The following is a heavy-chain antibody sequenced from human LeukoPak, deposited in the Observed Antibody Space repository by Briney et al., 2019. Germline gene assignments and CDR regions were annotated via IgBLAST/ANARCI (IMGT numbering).Heavy chain of an antibody. CDR3: ARGYYDSSGYYWYFDY. CDR2: IYTSGST. CDR1: GGSISSYY. J-gene: IGHJ4*02. Sequence: SETLSLTCTVSGGSISSYYWSWIRQPAGKGLEWIGRIYTSGSTNYNPSLKSRVTISVDTSKNQFSLKLSSVTAADTAVYYCARGYYDSSGYYWYFDYWGQGTLVTVSS. D-gene: IGHD3-22*01. V-gene: IGHV4-4*07.